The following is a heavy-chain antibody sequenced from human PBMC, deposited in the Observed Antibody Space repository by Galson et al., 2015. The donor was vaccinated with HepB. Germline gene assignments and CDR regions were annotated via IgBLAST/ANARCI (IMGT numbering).Heavy chain of an antibody. Sequence: SLRLSCAASGFTFSNAWMSWVRQAPGKGLEWVGRIKSKTDGGTTDYAAPVKGRFTISRDDSKNTLYLQMNSLKTEDTAVYYCSTDADGSSWRYYYYYGMDVWGQGTTVTVSS. V-gene: IGHV3-15*01. D-gene: IGHD6-13*01. CDR3: STDADGSSWRYYYYYGMDV. J-gene: IGHJ6*02. CDR2: IKSKTDGGTT. CDR1: GFTFSNAW.